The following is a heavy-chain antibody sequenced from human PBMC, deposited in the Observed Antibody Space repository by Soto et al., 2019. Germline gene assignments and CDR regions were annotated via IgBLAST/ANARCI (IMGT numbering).Heavy chain of an antibody. D-gene: IGHD3-16*02. Sequence: PSETLSLTCTVSGGSISSGDYYWSWIRQPPGKGLEWIGYIYYSGSTYYNPSLKSRVTISVDTSKNQFSLKLSSVTAADTAVYYCARENYVWGSYRSGFDYWGQGTLVTVSS. CDR2: IYYSGST. CDR3: ARENYVWGSYRSGFDY. CDR1: GGSISSGDYY. J-gene: IGHJ4*02. V-gene: IGHV4-30-4*01.